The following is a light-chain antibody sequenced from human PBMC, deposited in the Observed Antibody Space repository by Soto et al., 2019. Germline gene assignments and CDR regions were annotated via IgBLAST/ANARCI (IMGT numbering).Light chain of an antibody. CDR3: QQYNYWPGT. J-gene: IGKJ1*01. V-gene: IGKV3-20*01. Sequence: EIVLTQSPGTLSLSPGERATLCCRASQSVSSSYLAWYQQKPGQAPRLLIYGASSRATGITDRFSGSGSGTEFTLTINSLQSEDFAVYYCQQYNYWPGTFGQGTKVDIK. CDR2: GAS. CDR1: QSVSSSY.